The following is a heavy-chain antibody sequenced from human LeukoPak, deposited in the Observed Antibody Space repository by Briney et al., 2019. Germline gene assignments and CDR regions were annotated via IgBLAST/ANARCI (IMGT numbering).Heavy chain of an antibody. CDR3: ASGGSIVVVPAATFDP. CDR1: GYTFTGYY. D-gene: IGHD2-2*01. Sequence: GASVKVSCKASGYTFTGYYMHWVRQAPGQGLEWMGWINPNSGGTNYAQKFQGRVTMTRDTSISTAYMELSRLRPDDTAVYYCASGGSIVVVPAATFDPWGQGTLVTVSS. J-gene: IGHJ5*02. CDR2: INPNSGGT. V-gene: IGHV1-2*02.